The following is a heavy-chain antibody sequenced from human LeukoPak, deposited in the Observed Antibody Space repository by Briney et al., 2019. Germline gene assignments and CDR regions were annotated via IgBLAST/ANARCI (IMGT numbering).Heavy chain of an antibody. J-gene: IGHJ4*02. CDR1: GFTFSSYG. V-gene: IGHV3-33*01. Sequence: GRSLRLSCAASGFTFSSYGMHWVRQAPGKGLEWVAVIWYDGSNKYYADSVKGRFTISRDNSKNTLYLQMNSLRAEDTAVYYCARGFNTAMVRVLLLFDYWGQGTLVTVSS. CDR2: IWYDGSNK. CDR3: ARGFNTAMVRVLLLFDY. D-gene: IGHD5-18*01.